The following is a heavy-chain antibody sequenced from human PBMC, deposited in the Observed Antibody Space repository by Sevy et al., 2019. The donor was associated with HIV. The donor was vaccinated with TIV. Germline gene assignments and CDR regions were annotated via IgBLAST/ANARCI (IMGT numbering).Heavy chain of an antibody. CDR3: ARDEGDYGDKSYYYGMDV. CDR1: GGSIISGDYY. V-gene: IGHV4-30-4*01. Sequence: SETLSLTCSVSGGSIISGDYYLSWVRQPPGRGLEWIGYIHYTGSTDYNPSLESRVTISVDTSKNQFSLKLTSVTAVDTAVYYCARDEGDYGDKSYYYGMDVWGRGTTVTVSS. D-gene: IGHD4-17*01. J-gene: IGHJ6*02. CDR2: IHYTGST.